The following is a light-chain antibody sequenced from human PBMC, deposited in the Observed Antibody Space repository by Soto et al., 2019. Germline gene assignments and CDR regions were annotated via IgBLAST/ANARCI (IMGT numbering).Light chain of an antibody. J-gene: IGLJ2*01. CDR2: EVT. Sequence: QSALTQPPSASGSPGQSVTISCSGTNADIGGHKYVSWYQHHPGKAPRLLIYEVTERPSGVPDRFSGSKSGNAASLTVSGLQADDEAIYYCSSYTGTKNSVIFGGGTQLTVL. CDR3: SSYTGTKNSVI. V-gene: IGLV2-8*01. CDR1: NADIGGHKY.